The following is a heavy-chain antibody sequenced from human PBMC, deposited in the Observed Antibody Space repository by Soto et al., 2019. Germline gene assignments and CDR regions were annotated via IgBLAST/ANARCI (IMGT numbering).Heavy chain of an antibody. CDR2: IIPIFGTA. Sequence: SVKVSCKASGGTFSSYAISWVRQAPGQGLEWMGGIIPIFGTANYAQKFQGRVTITADESTSTAYMEPSSLRSEDTAVYYCARESGPARPLWFGEHSRGDYYGMDVWGQGTTVTVSS. CDR1: GGTFSSYA. J-gene: IGHJ6*02. CDR3: ARESGPARPLWFGEHSRGDYYGMDV. D-gene: IGHD3-10*01. V-gene: IGHV1-69*13.